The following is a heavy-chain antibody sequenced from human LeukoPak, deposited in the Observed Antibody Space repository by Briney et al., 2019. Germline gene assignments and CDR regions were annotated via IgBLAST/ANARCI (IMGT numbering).Heavy chain of an antibody. V-gene: IGHV5-51*01. CDR2: IYPGDSDT. CDR1: GYTFTDYW. D-gene: IGHD3-10*01. J-gene: IGHJ4*02. Sequence: GESLKISCKGSGYTFTDYWIAWVRQMPGKGLEWMGIIYPGDSDTRYSPSFQGQVTISADKSITTAYLQWSSLKASDTAMYYCARSQTVLLWFGDANYFDYWGQGTLVTVSS. CDR3: ARSQTVLLWFGDANYFDY.